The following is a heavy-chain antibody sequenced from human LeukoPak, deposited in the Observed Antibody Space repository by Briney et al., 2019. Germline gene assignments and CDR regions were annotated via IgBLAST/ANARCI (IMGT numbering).Heavy chain of an antibody. D-gene: IGHD3-10*01. CDR1: GLTVRDNF. CDR3: VGGDFDY. V-gene: IGHV3-66*01. Sequence: GGSLRLSCSVSGLTVRDNFFDWLRQALGKGLEWVSIVYNSGKTFYGDSVKGRLTISRDRSKNTLYLQMNRLRVEDTAVYYSVGGDFDYWGQGALVTVSS. J-gene: IGHJ4*02. CDR2: VYNSGKT.